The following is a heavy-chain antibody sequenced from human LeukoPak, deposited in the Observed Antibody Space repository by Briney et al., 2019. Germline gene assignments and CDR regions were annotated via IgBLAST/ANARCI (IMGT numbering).Heavy chain of an antibody. D-gene: IGHD2-15*01. V-gene: IGHV3-7*05. Sequence: GGSLRLSCAASGFTFSNYWMSWVRQAPGKGLEWVAHINQDGSEKYYVDSVKGRFTISKDNAKNSLYLQMNSLRAEDTAVYYCARDGGGDIVVAFAFDIWGQGTMVTVSS. CDR2: INQDGSEK. CDR1: GFTFSNYW. CDR3: ARDGGGDIVVAFAFDI. J-gene: IGHJ3*02.